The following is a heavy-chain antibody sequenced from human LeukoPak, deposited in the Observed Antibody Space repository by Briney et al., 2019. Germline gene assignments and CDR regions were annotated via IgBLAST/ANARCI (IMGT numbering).Heavy chain of an antibody. V-gene: IGHV1-46*01. CDR2: ITPSGGST. CDR1: GYTFTSYY. Sequence: GASVKVSCKASGYTFTSYYLHWVRQAPGQGLEWMGIITPSGGSTSYAQKFQGRVTMTSDTSKNQFSLKLSSVTAADTAVYYCARAAGLYHFDYWGQGTLVTVSS. D-gene: IGHD6-19*01. J-gene: IGHJ4*02. CDR3: ARAAGLYHFDY.